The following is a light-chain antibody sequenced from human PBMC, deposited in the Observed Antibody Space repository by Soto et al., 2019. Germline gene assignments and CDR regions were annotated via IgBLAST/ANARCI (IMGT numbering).Light chain of an antibody. V-gene: IGLV2-23*01. CDR2: EAS. CDR3: CSNAGRSTHVV. Sequence: QSALTQPASVSGSPGQSITISCTGTSSDVGSYNLVSWYQQHPGKAPKLMIYEASERPSGVSNRFSGSKSGNTASLTISGLQAEDEADYYCCSNAGRSTHVVFGGGTKVTVL. J-gene: IGLJ2*01. CDR1: SSDVGSYNL.